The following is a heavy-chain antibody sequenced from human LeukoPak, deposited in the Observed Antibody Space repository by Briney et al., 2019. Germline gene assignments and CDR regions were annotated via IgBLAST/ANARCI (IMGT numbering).Heavy chain of an antibody. Sequence: GGSLRLSCAASGFTFSNYNMNSVRQPPGKGLQWVSYISSSSNIICYADSVKGRFTISRDNAKNSLFLQMNSLRAEDTAVYDCSRDFAREFTIDYWGQGTLVTVSS. CDR3: SRDFAREFTIDY. CDR1: GFTFSNYN. V-gene: IGHV3-48*01. J-gene: IGHJ4*02. D-gene: IGHD3-10*01. CDR2: ISSSSNII.